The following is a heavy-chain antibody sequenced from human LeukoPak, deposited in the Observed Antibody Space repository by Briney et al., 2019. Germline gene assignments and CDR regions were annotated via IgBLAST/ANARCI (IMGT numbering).Heavy chain of an antibody. CDR2: IYYSGST. CDR3: ARSVIYCSSTSCSSDAFDI. Sequence: SETLSLTCTVSGGSISSGGYYWGWIRQPPGKGLEWIGSIYYSGSTYYNPSLKSRVTISVDTSKNQFSLKLSSVTAADTAVYYCARSVIYCSSTSCSSDAFDIWGQGTMVTVSS. J-gene: IGHJ3*02. V-gene: IGHV4-39*01. D-gene: IGHD2-2*01. CDR1: GGSISSGGYY.